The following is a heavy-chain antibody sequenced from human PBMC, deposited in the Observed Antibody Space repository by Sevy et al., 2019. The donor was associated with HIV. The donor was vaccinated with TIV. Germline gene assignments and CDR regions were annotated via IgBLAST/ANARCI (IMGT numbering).Heavy chain of an antibody. J-gene: IGHJ4*02. CDR3: ARDDRGYSGYDRGNFDY. CDR2: ISSSGSTI. V-gene: IGHV3-48*04. CDR1: GFTFSNYW. D-gene: IGHD5-12*01. Sequence: GGSLRLSCAASGFTFSNYWMNWVRQAPGKGLEWVSYISSSGSTIYYADSVKGRFTISRDNAKNSLYLQMNSLRAEDTAVYYCARDDRGYSGYDRGNFDYWGQGTLVTVSS.